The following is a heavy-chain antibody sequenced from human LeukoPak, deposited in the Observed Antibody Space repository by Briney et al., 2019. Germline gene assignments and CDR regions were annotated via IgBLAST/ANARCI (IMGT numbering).Heavy chain of an antibody. D-gene: IGHD6-6*01. V-gene: IGHV1-69*13. CDR3: ASIRGYSSSPRFDY. Sequence: ASVKVSCKASGGTFSSYAISWVRQAPGQGLEWMGGIIPIFGTANYAQKFQGRVTITADESTSTAYMELSSLRSEDTAVYYCASIRGYSSSPRFDYWGQGTLVTVSS. CDR1: GGTFSSYA. J-gene: IGHJ4*02. CDR2: IIPIFGTA.